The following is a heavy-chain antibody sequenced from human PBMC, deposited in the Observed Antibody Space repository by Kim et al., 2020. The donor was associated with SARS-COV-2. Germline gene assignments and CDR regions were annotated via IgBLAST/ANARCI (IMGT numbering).Heavy chain of an antibody. Sequence: GGSLRLSCAASGFTFSDYYMSWIRQAPGKGLEWVSYISSSGSTIYYAHSVKGRFTNSSDNAKNSLYLQMNSLRAEDTAVYYCARLGRQLSPTDYWGQRTLVTVSS. J-gene: IGHJ4*02. D-gene: IGHD6-13*01. CDR2: ISSSGSTI. V-gene: IGHV3-11*01. CDR1: GFTFSDYY. CDR3: ARLGRQLSPTDY.